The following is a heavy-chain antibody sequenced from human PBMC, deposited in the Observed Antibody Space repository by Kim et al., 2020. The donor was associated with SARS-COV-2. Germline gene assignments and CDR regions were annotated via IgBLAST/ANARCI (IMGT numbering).Heavy chain of an antibody. Sequence: GGSLRLSCAASGFTFSHSFMHWVRQAPGKGLEWVAMISFDGGNKYYADSVEGRFTISRDNSKDTLYLQLSSLRDDDTAVYFCARDPGEAWELGFFDSWGQGALVSVSS. CDR3: ARDPGEAWELGFFDS. CDR2: ISFDGGNK. D-gene: IGHD1-26*01. V-gene: IGHV3-30*15. J-gene: IGHJ4*02. CDR1: GFTFSHSF.